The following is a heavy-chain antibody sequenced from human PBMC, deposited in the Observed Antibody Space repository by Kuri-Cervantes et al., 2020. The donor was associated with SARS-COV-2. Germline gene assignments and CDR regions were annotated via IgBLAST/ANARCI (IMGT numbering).Heavy chain of an antibody. Sequence: ASVKVSCKASGYTFTSYAMHWVRQAPGQRLEWMGWINAGNGNTKYSQKFQGRVTMTRNTSISTAYMELSSLRSEDTAVYYRARDRDEAYYYDSSGYYYFQHWGQGTLVTVSS. D-gene: IGHD3-22*01. CDR3: ARDRDEAYYYDSSGYYYFQH. V-gene: IGHV1-3*01. J-gene: IGHJ1*01. CDR1: GYTFTSYA. CDR2: INAGNGNT.